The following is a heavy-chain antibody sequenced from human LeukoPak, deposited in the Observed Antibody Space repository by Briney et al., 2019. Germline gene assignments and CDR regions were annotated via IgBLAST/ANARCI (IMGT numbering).Heavy chain of an antibody. CDR2: IYYSGST. J-gene: IGHJ3*02. V-gene: IGHV4-30-4*08. CDR3: ARDLSSTSYDAFDI. Sequence: SQTLSLTCTVFGGSISSGDYYWSWIRQPPGKGLEWIGYIYYSGSTYYNPSLKSRVTISVDTSKNQFSLKLSSVTAADTAVYYCARDLSSTSYDAFDIWGQGTMVTVSS. D-gene: IGHD2-2*01. CDR1: GGSISSGDYY.